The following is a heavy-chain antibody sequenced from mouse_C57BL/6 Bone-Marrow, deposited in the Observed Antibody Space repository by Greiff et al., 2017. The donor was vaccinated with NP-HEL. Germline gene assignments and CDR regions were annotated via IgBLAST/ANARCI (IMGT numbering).Heavy chain of an antibody. D-gene: IGHD1-1*02. CDR1: GYTFTDYY. CDR3: ARCYVAMDY. Sequence: DVQLQESGPVLVKPGASVKMSCKASGYTFTDYYMNWVKQSHGKSLEWIGVINPYNGGTSYNQKFKGKATLTVDKSSSTAYMELNSLTSEDSAVYYCARCYVAMDYWGQGTSVTVSS. V-gene: IGHV1-19*01. CDR2: INPYNGGT. J-gene: IGHJ4*01.